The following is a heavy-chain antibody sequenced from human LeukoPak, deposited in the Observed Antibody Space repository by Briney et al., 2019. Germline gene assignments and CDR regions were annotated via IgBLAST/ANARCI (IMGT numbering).Heavy chain of an antibody. V-gene: IGHV4-59*01. CDR3: ARGDFWSGAPTD. Sequence: SETLSLTCTVSGGSISRYYWSWIRRPPGTGLEWIGYIYYTGRADYNPSLKSRVSMSVDTSKNQFSLRVNSMTAADTAVYYCARGDFWSGAPTDWGQGTLVTVSS. CDR2: IYYTGRA. D-gene: IGHD3-3*01. CDR1: GGSISRYY. J-gene: IGHJ4*02.